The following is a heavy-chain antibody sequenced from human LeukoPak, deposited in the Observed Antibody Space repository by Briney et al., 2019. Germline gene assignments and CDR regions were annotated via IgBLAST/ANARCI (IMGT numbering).Heavy chain of an antibody. Sequence: PGGSLRLSCAASGFTFSSYWMHWVRQAPGKGLVWVSRINSDGSSTSYADSVKGRFTISRDNAKNTLYLQMNSLRAGDTAVYYCARGGRYSYGLFDYWGQGTLVTVSS. J-gene: IGHJ4*02. CDR3: ARGGRYSYGLFDY. V-gene: IGHV3-74*01. CDR1: GFTFSSYW. D-gene: IGHD5-18*01. CDR2: INSDGSST.